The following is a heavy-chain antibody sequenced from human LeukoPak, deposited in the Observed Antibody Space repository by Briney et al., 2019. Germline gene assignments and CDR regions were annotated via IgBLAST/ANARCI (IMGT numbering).Heavy chain of an antibody. CDR1: GGSISSSSYY. J-gene: IGHJ6*03. V-gene: IGHV4-39*07. CDR2: IYYSGST. Sequence: PSETLSLTCTVSGGSISSSSYYWGWIRQPPGKGLEWIGSIYYSGSTYYNPSLKSRVTISVDTSKNQFSLKLSSVTAADTAVYYCARRRGYSYGHHYYYYMDVWGKGTTATVSS. CDR3: ARRRGYSYGHHYYYYMDV. D-gene: IGHD5-18*01.